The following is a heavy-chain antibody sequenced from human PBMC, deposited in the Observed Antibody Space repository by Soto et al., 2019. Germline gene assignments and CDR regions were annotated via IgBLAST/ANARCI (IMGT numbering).Heavy chain of an antibody. CDR1: GYSFTSYW. Sequence: GESLKISCKGSGYSFTSYWIGWVRQMPGKGLEWMGIIYPGDSDTRYSPSFQGQVTISADKSNSTAYLQWSSLKASDTAMYYCARQQAASSSWYSPFYYYYGMDVWGQGTTVTVSS. J-gene: IGHJ6*02. CDR2: IYPGDSDT. CDR3: ARQQAASSSWYSPFYYYYGMDV. D-gene: IGHD6-13*01. V-gene: IGHV5-51*01.